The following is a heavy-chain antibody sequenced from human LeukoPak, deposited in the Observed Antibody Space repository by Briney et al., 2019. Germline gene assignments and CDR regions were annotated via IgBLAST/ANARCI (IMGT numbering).Heavy chain of an antibody. V-gene: IGHV3-7*01. Sequence: GGSLRLSCAASGFTFSTYWMSWVRQAPGKGLEWVANIKQNGSEKYYVDSVKGRFTISRDNAKNSLYLQMNSLRAEDMAMYYCARDSAGNDYWGQGTLVTVSS. CDR3: ARDSAGNDY. CDR1: GFTFSTYW. J-gene: IGHJ4*02. CDR2: IKQNGSEK. D-gene: IGHD6-13*01.